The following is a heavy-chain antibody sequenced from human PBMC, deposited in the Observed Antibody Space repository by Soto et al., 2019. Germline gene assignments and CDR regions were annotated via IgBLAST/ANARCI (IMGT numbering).Heavy chain of an antibody. D-gene: IGHD3-10*01. CDR2: INPNSGGT. J-gene: IGHJ6*02. V-gene: IGHV1-2*04. CDR1: GYTFTGYY. Sequence: ASVKVSCKASGYTFTGYYMHWVRQAPGQGLEWMGWINPNSGGTNYAQKFQGWVTMTRDTSISTAYMELSRLRSDDTAVYYCARALWFGDPHAMDVRGQGTTVTVSS. CDR3: ARALWFGDPHAMDV.